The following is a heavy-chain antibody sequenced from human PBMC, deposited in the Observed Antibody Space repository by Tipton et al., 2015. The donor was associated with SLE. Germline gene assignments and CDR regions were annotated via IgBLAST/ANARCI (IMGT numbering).Heavy chain of an antibody. CDR3: ARVVDDSRGHFYSFDY. J-gene: IGHJ4*02. D-gene: IGHD3-22*01. V-gene: IGHV4-61*02. CDR1: GGSLSGDTYY. CDR2: IFTSGNT. Sequence: TLSLTCTVSGGSLSGDTYYWSWIRQPAGEGLEWIGRIFTSGNTNYNPSLKRRATISIDTAKNHFSLRLRAVTAADTALYYCARVVDDSRGHFYSFDYWGQGTLVTVSS.